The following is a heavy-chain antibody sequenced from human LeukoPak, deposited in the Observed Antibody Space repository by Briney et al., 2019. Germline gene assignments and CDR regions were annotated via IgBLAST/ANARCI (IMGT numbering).Heavy chain of an antibody. CDR3: AKDLTGCNSD. J-gene: IGHJ4*02. D-gene: IGHD6-25*01. CDR1: GFTFSSHG. CDR2: ITVVGGNT. Sequence: GGSLRLSCAASGFTFSSHGMSWVRQAPAKGLEWVSTITVVGGNTYYADSVKGRFTISRDNSRNTLYLQMNSLRAEDTAVYYCAKDLTGCNSDLGQGTLVTVSS. V-gene: IGHV3-23*01.